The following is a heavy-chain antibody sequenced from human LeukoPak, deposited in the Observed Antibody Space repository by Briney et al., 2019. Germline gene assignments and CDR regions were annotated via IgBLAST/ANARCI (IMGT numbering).Heavy chain of an antibody. Sequence: GGSLRLSCAASGFTFSSYGMHWVRQAPGKGLEWVAVIWYDGSNKYYADSVKGRFTISRDNSKNTLYLQVNSLRVEDTALYYCARESEGGTGTSCPDYWGQGTLVTVSS. CDR3: ARESEGGTGTSCPDY. CDR1: GFTFSSYG. D-gene: IGHD2-2*01. CDR2: IWYDGSNK. V-gene: IGHV3-33*01. J-gene: IGHJ4*02.